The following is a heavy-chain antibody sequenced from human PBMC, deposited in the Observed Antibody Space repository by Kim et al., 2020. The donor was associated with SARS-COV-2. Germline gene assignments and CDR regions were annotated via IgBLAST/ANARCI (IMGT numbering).Heavy chain of an antibody. D-gene: IGHD3-9*01. Sequence: ASVKVSCKASGYTFTSYGISWVRQAPGQGLEWMGWISAYNGNTNYAQKLQGRVTMTTDTSTSTAYMELRSLRSDDTAVYYCARGPRVLRYFVWLLSPYFDYWGQGTLVTVSS. CDR3: ARGPRVLRYFVWLLSPYFDY. V-gene: IGHV1-18*01. J-gene: IGHJ4*02. CDR2: ISAYNGNT. CDR1: GYTFTSYG.